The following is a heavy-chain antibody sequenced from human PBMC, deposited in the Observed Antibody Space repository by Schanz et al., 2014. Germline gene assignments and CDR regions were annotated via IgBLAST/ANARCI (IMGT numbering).Heavy chain of an antibody. CDR3: ARNRGSGGQNWYFDL. J-gene: IGHJ2*01. Sequence: EVQLVESGGGLVQPGGSLRLSCSASGFTFSIYAMHWVRQAPGKGLEWVSTIGTSGGTNYAESVKGRFTISRDNSKNTLYLQMNSLRAEDTAVYYCARNRGSGGQNWYFDLWGRGTLVTVSS. CDR1: GFTFSIYA. V-gene: IGHV3-23*04. D-gene: IGHD1-26*01. CDR2: IGTSGGT.